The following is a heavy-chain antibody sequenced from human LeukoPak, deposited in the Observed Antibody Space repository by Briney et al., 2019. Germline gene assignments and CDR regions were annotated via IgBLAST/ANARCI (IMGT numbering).Heavy chain of an antibody. Sequence: ASQTLSLTCTVSGGSIRSGDYYWSWIRQPPGKGLEWIGYIYYSGSTYYNPSLKSRVTISVDTSKNQFSLKLSSVTAADTAVYYCARVYRYGSNWFDPWGQGTLVTVSS. J-gene: IGHJ5*02. D-gene: IGHD5-18*01. V-gene: IGHV4-30-4*01. CDR1: GGSIRSGDYY. CDR3: ARVYRYGSNWFDP. CDR2: IYYSGST.